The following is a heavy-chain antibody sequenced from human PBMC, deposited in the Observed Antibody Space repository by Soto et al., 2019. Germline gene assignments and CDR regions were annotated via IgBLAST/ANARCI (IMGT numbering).Heavy chain of an antibody. CDR2: IYYSGST. J-gene: IGHJ5*02. CDR3: AREVGNWNYGRDNWFDP. D-gene: IGHD1-7*01. CDR1: GGSLSSYY. V-gene: IGHV4-59*01. Sequence: PSETLSLTCTVSGGSLSSYYWSLIRPPPGKGLEWIGYIYYSGSTNYNPSLKSRVTISVDTSKNQFSLKLSSVTAADTAVYYCAREVGNWNYGRDNWFDPWGQGTLVTVSS.